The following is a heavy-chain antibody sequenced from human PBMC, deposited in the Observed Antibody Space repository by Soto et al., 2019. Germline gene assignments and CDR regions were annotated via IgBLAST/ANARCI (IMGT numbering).Heavy chain of an antibody. CDR3: AGQRGYNYGRAFDC. CDR1: GGSISSGDYY. CDR2: IYYSGTT. V-gene: IGHV4-30-4*01. Sequence: SETLSLTGTVSGGSISSGDYYWSWIRQPPGKGLEWIGYIYYSGTTYYNPSLKSRVAISVDTSKNQFSLKLSSVTAADTAVYYCAGQRGYNYGRAFDCWGQGTLVTVSS. J-gene: IGHJ4*02. D-gene: IGHD5-18*01.